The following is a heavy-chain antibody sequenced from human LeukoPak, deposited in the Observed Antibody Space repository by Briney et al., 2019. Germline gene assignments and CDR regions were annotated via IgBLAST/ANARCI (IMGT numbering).Heavy chain of an antibody. V-gene: IGHV4-39*01. CDR1: GGSISSSSYY. J-gene: IGHJ5*02. CDR3: ARHEVVVVPAAIGTFWFDP. Sequence: PSETLSLTRTVSGGSISSSSYYWGWIRQPPGKGLEWIGSIYYSGSTYYNPSLKSRVTISVDTSKNQFSLKLSSVTAADTAVYYCARHEVVVVPAAIGTFWFDPWGQGTLVTVSS. CDR2: IYYSGST. D-gene: IGHD2-2*02.